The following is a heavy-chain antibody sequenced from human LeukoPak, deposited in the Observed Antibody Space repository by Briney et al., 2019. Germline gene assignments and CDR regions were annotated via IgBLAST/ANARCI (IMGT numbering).Heavy chain of an antibody. V-gene: IGHV4-31*03. D-gene: IGHD3-22*01. CDR3: AGMSEHYDSSGYYYYYYYMDV. J-gene: IGHJ6*03. CDR2: IYYSGST. Sequence: PSETLSLTCTVSGGSISSGGYYWSWIRQHPGKGLEWIGYIYYSGSTYYNPSLKSRVTISVDTSKNQFSLKLSSVTAADTAVYYCAGMSEHYDSSGYYYYYYYMDVWGKGTTVTVSS. CDR1: GGSISSGGYY.